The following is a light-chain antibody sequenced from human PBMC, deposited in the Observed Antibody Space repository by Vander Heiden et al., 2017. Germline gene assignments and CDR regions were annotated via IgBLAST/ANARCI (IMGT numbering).Light chain of an antibody. CDR2: RNN. CDR3: AAWDDSLNGWV. J-gene: IGLJ3*02. V-gene: IGLV1-44*01. CDR1: RSNIGGNT. Sequence: QSVLTQPPPASATPGQRVSTPCSGSRSNIGGNTVNWYQQLPGTAPKLLIYRNNQLPSGVPDRFSGSKSGNSASLAISGLQSEDEADYYCAAWDDSLNGWVFGGGTKLTVL.